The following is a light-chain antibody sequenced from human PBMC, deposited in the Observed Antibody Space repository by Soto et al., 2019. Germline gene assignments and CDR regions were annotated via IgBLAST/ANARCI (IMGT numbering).Light chain of an antibody. V-gene: IGLV2-8*01. CDR3: SSYAGSNSLHVV. CDR2: EVS. J-gene: IGLJ2*01. Sequence: QSALTQPPSASGSPGQSVTISCTGTSSDVGAYNYVSWYQQHPGKAPKLMIYEVSKRPSGVPDRFSGSKSGNTASLTVSGLQAEDEADYYYSSYAGSNSLHVVFGGATKLTVL. CDR1: SSDVGAYNY.